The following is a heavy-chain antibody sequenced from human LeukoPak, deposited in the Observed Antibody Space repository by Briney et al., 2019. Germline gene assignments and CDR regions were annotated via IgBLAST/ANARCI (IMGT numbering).Heavy chain of an antibody. CDR2: IYYSGST. D-gene: IGHD6-13*01. J-gene: IGHJ4*02. CDR3: ARDGSNGAAAGGFDY. CDR1: GGSISSYY. V-gene: IGHV4-59*12. Sequence: SETLSLTCTVSGGSISSYYWSWIRQLPGKGLEWIGYIYYSGSTNYNPSLKSRVTISVDTSKNQFSLKLSSVTAADTAVYYCARDGSNGAAAGGFDYWGQGTLVTVSS.